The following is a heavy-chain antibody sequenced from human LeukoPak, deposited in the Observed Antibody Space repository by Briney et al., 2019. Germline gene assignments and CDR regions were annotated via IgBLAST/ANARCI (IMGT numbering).Heavy chain of an antibody. J-gene: IGHJ4*02. CDR1: GYTFTGYY. V-gene: IGHV1-46*01. CDR3: AREGIITATDS. Sequence: ASVKVSCKASGYTFTGYYIHWVRQAPGQGLEWMGIINPSGGSTSYAQKFQGRVTMTRDTSTSTVYMELSSLRSEDTAVYYCAREGIITATDSWGQGTLVTVSS. CDR2: INPSGGST. D-gene: IGHD5-18*01.